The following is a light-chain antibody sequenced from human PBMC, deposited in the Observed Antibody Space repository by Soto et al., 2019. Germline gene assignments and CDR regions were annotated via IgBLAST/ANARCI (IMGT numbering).Light chain of an antibody. CDR3: QQDYNLPP. V-gene: IGKV3D-7*01. CDR2: GAS. J-gene: IGKJ4*01. Sequence: PGDRVTLSCRASQSVSSSYLTWYQQKPGQAPRLLIYGASTRATSIPARFSGSGSGTDFTLTISSLQPEDFAVYYCQQDYNLPPFGGGTKVEMK. CDR1: QSVSSSY.